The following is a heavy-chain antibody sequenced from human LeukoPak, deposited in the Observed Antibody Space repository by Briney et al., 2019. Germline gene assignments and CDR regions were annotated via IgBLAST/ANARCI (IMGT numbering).Heavy chain of an antibody. J-gene: IGHJ4*02. CDR1: GFTCTNAW. D-gene: IGHD3-10*01. V-gene: IGHV3-15*01. CDR3: PTDGAGRLVRGSPPYYFDY. CDR2: ITSMTDGWAT. Sequence: GGSLRLSCAASGFTCTNAWRTWVRQAPGKGREGVGRITSMTDGWATDYPATVKVRFTISRGDAKTALYMQMNNQKTEDTGVYSCPTDGAGRLVRGSPPYYFDYWGQGSLVTVSS.